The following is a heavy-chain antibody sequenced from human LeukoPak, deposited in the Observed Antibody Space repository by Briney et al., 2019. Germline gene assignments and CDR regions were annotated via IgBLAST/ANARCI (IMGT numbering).Heavy chain of an antibody. D-gene: IGHD3-3*01. CDR1: GGTFSSYA. CDR2: IIPILGIA. V-gene: IGHV1-69*04. Sequence: ASVKVSCKASGGTFSSYAISWVRQAPGQGLEWMGRIIPILGIANYAQKFQGRVTITADKSTSTAYMELSSLRSEDTAVYYCAREEILEWLLSSYFDYWGQGTLVTVSS. CDR3: AREEILEWLLSSYFDY. J-gene: IGHJ4*02.